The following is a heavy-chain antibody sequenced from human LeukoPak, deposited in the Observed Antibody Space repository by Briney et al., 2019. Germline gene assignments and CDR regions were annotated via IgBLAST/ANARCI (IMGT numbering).Heavy chain of an antibody. CDR3: ARVSYDYVWGSYRSSSYYFDY. CDR2: IDYSGST. CDR1: GGSISSGDYY. D-gene: IGHD3-16*02. Sequence: SQTLSLTCTISGGSISSGDYYWSWIRQPPGKGLEWIGYIDYSGSTYYNPSLKSRVTISVDTSKNQFSLKLSSVTAADTAVYYCARVSYDYVWGSYRSSSYYFDYWGQGTLVTVSS. V-gene: IGHV4-30-4*01. J-gene: IGHJ4*02.